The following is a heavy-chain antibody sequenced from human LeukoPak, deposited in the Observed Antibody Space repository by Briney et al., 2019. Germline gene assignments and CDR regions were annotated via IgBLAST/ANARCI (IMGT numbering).Heavy chain of an antibody. CDR3: ARRIAARLRGYWFDP. Sequence: PSQTLSLTCTVSGGSISIGGYYWSWIRQPPGKGLEWIGEINHSGSTNYNPSLKSRVTISVDTSKNQFSLKVSSVTAADTAVYYCARRIAARLRGYWFDPWSQGTLVTVSS. CDR1: GGSISIGGYY. CDR2: INHSGST. J-gene: IGHJ5*02. D-gene: IGHD6-6*01. V-gene: IGHV4-34*01.